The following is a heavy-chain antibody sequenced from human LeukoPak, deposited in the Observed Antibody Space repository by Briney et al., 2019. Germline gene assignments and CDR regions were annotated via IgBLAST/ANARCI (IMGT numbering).Heavy chain of an antibody. CDR2: ISSSDGII. CDR3: ARGDRSTMATLDY. J-gene: IGHJ4*02. Sequence: GGSLILSCAASGFTFSSYEMNGVRQSTGKGLEWISYISSSDGIIYYADSVKGRFTIYRDNAKKSLYLQMNSLRVEDTAVYYCARGDRSTMATLDYWGQGTRVTVSS. V-gene: IGHV3-48*03. CDR1: GFTFSSYE. D-gene: IGHD3-10*01.